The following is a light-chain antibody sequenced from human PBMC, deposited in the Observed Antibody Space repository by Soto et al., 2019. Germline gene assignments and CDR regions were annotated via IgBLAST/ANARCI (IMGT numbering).Light chain of an antibody. CDR3: QQIYRSPLT. V-gene: IGKV1-39*01. Sequence: DIEMTQTPSSLSASVADRVTITCRSSPSLTSYLHWYRQKPGKAPKLLIYDASSLQSGIPSRFSGSGSETEFTLSISSLQPEDFATYYCQQIYRSPLTFGGGTKVEIK. J-gene: IGKJ4*01. CDR2: DAS. CDR1: PSLTSY.